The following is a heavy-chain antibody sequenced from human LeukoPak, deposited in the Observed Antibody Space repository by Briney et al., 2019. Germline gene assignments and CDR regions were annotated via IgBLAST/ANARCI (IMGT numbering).Heavy chain of an antibody. CDR3: ARTTEGGYIYGYFYYYYMDV. V-gene: IGHV4-38-2*02. D-gene: IGHD5-18*01. J-gene: IGHJ6*03. CDR2: IYRDGTT. CDR1: YYSIARGYY. Sequence: SETLSLTCNVSYYSIARGYYWGWIRQPPGRGLEWIGSIYRDGTTTYNPSLKSRVTISVDTSKNQFSLKLTSVTAADTAVYYCARTTEGGYIYGYFYYYYMDVWGKGTTVTISS.